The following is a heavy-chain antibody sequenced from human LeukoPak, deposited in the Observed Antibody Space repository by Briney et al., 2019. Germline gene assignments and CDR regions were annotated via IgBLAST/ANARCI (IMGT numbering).Heavy chain of an antibody. J-gene: IGHJ3*02. D-gene: IGHD3-22*01. CDR3: AKDIGTDYYYDSSGYFI. V-gene: IGHV3-43*02. CDR2: ISGDGDST. CDR1: GFTFDNYA. Sequence: PGGSLRLSCAASGFTFDNYAMHWGRPVPGEGLEWVSLISGDGDSTYYPDSVKSRFTISRDNSKNSLYLQMNSLRTEDTALYYCAKDIGTDYYYDSSGYFIWGQGTMVTVSS.